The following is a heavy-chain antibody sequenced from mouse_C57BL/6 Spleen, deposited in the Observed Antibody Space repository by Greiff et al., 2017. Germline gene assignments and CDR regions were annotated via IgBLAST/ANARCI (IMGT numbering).Heavy chain of an antibody. V-gene: IGHV1-69*01. Sequence: VQLQQPGAELVMPGASVKLSCKASGYTFTSYWMHWVKQRPGQGLEWIGEIDPSDSYTNYNQKFKGKSTLTVDKSSSTAYMQLSSLTSEDSAVYYCARSSTGYFDYWGQGTTLTVSS. D-gene: IGHD1-1*01. J-gene: IGHJ2*01. CDR2: IDPSDSYT. CDR1: GYTFTSYW. CDR3: ARSSTGYFDY.